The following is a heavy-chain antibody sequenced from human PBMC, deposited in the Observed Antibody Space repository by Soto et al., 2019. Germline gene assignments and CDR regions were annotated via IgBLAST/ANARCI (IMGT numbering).Heavy chain of an antibody. Sequence: GGSLRLSCAASGFTFSSYSMNWVRQAPGKGLEWVSSISSSSSYIYYADSVKGRFTISRDNAKNSLYLQMNSLRAEDTAVYYCARDRYCSGGSCYVADAFDIWGQGTMVTVSS. J-gene: IGHJ3*02. D-gene: IGHD2-15*01. CDR2: ISSSSSYI. V-gene: IGHV3-21*01. CDR1: GFTFSSYS. CDR3: ARDRYCSGGSCYVADAFDI.